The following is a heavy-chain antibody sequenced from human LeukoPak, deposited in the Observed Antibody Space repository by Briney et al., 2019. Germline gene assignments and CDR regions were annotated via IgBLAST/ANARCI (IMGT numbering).Heavy chain of an antibody. V-gene: IGHV1-2*06. J-gene: IGHJ5*02. CDR2: INPNTGGT. CDR1: GYTFTGYY. CDR3: ARGIKTWRLRYFEGWFDP. Sequence: ASVKVSCKASGYTFTGYYMHWVRQAPGQGLEWMGRINPNTGGTNYAQKFQGRVTMTRDTSISTAYMELSRLRSDDTAVYYCARGIKTWRLRYFEGWFDPWGQGVLVTVSS. D-gene: IGHD3-9*01.